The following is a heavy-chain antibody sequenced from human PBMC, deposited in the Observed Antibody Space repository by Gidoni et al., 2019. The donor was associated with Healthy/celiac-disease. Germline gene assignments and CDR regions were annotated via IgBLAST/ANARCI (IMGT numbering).Heavy chain of an antibody. Sequence: QVQLVQSGAEVKKPGASVKVSCKASGYTFPGYYLHRVRQAPGQGLEWMGWINPNSGGTNYAQKFQGRVTITRDTSISTAYTELSRLRSDDPAVYYCARILLALDYWGQGTLVTVSS. D-gene: IGHD2-8*02. CDR2: INPNSGGT. CDR3: ARILLALDY. V-gene: IGHV1-2*02. J-gene: IGHJ4*02. CDR1: GYTFPGYY.